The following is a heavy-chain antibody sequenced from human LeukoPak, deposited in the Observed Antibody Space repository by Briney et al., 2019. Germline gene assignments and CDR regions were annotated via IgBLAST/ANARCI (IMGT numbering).Heavy chain of an antibody. CDR2: IKQDGSKK. V-gene: IGHV3-7*04. D-gene: IGHD5-24*01. CDR3: TRVGYIDEGIDY. Sequence: GGSLRLSCAVSGIIFSSYSMNWVRQAPGKGLEWVANIKQDGSKKSYVDSVKGRFTISRDNAKNSLYLQMNSLRAEDTAIYYCTRVGYIDEGIDYWGQGTLVTVSS. CDR1: GIIFSSYS. J-gene: IGHJ4*02.